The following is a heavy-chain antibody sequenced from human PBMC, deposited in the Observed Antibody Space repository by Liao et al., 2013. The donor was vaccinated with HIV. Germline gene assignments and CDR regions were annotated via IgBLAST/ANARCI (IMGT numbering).Heavy chain of an antibody. Sequence: YTDPVLQSRVAISLDTSKNQFSLRLSSVTAADTAVYFCARSEYYDGSGYYGTFDYWGQGTLVTVSS. D-gene: IGHD3-22*01. V-gene: IGHV4-30-2*05. CDR3: ARSEYYDGSGYYGTFDY. J-gene: IGHJ4*02.